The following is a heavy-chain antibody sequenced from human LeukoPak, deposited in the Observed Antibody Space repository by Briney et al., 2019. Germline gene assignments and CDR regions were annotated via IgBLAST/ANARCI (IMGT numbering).Heavy chain of an antibody. CDR1: GGSISSGGYY. V-gene: IGHV4-31*03. J-gene: IGHJ5*02. Sequence: SETLSLTCTVSGGSISSGGYYWSWIRQHPGKGLEWIGYIYYSGSTYYNPSLKSRVTISVDTSKNQFSLKLSSVTAADTAVYYCARDLSTLNWFDPWGRGTLVTVSS. CDR2: IYYSGST. CDR3: ARDLSTLNWFDP.